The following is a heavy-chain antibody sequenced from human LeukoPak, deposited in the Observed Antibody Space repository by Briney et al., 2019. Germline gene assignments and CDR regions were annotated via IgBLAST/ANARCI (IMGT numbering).Heavy chain of an antibody. V-gene: IGHV4-39*01. CDR2: IYYSGST. CDR3: ARADITMVRGVIISPPFDY. D-gene: IGHD3-10*01. Sequence: PSETLSLTCTVSGGSISSSSYYWGWIRQPPGKGLEWIGSIYYSGSTYYNPSLKSRVTISVDTSKNQFSLKLTSVTAADTAVYYCARADITMVRGVIISPPFDYWGQGTLVAVSS. J-gene: IGHJ4*02. CDR1: GGSISSSSYY.